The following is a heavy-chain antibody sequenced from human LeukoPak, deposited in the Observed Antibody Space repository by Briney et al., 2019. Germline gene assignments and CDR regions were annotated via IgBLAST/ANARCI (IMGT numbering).Heavy chain of an antibody. CDR2: IYYSGTT. Sequence: PSQTLSLTCTVSGGSISSRDYYWTWIRQHPGKGLEWIGYIYYSGTTSYNPSLKSRVTISIDTSKNQFSLKLDSVTAADTAVYYCARGFYSPHYWGQGTLVSVSS. J-gene: IGHJ4*02. CDR1: GGSISSRDYY. D-gene: IGHD4-11*01. CDR3: ARGFYSPHY. V-gene: IGHV4-31*03.